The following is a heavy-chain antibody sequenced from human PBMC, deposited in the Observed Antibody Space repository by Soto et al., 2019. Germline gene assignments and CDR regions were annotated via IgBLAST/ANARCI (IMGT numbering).Heavy chain of an antibody. CDR2: IIPIFGTA. CDR3: ARDWQCGGDCPHDAFDI. V-gene: IGHV1-69*12. D-gene: IGHD2-21*02. J-gene: IGHJ3*02. Sequence: QVQLVQSGAEVKKPGSSVKVSCKASGGTFSSYAISWVRQAPGQGLEWMGGIIPIFGTANYAQKFQGRVTITADESTSTAYMELSSLRSEDTAVYYCARDWQCGGDCPHDAFDIWGQGTMVTVSS. CDR1: GGTFSSYA.